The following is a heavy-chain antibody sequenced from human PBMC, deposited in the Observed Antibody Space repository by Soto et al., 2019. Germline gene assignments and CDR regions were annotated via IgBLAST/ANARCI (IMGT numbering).Heavy chain of an antibody. CDR3: TTGLSNGYYNFDY. Sequence: EVQLVESGGGLLKPGDSLRLSCATSGFTFSDTYLSWVRQAPGKGLEWVGRIKRQADGGTTDYAAPVKDRFTISRDDSKNTLYLQMNSLKTEDTALYYCTTGLSNGYYNFDYWGQGTLVTVCS. J-gene: IGHJ4*02. CDR1: GFTFSDTY. D-gene: IGHD3-22*01. CDR2: IKRQADGGTT. V-gene: IGHV3-15*01.